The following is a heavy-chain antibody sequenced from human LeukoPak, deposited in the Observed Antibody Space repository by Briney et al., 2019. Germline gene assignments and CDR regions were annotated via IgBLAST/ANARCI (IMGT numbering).Heavy chain of an antibody. CDR2: ISNGGDP. CDR1: GFVVTANY. V-gene: IGHV3-53*01. J-gene: IGHJ4*02. Sequence: QAGGSLTLSCAASGFVVTANYLAWACQAPGKGLEWVSTISNGGDPFYGDSVKGRSTISRDESTNTFSLQLDSLRVEDMGVYYCALLSGGTFDYWGQGTQVTVAS. D-gene: IGHD2/OR15-2a*01. CDR3: ALLSGGTFDY.